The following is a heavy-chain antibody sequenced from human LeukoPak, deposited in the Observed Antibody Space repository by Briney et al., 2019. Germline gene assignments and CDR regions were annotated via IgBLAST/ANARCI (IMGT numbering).Heavy chain of an antibody. CDR1: GFTFSNYA. V-gene: IGHV3-30*01. CDR2: ISSGGTYE. CDR3: ARDSTYYYDSGSSGPHYFDN. Sequence: GGSLRLSCAASGFTFSNYAMHRVRQAPGKGLEWVSLISSGGTYEYYADSVKGRFTISRDNSKNTLYLQLNSLRAKDTAVYYCARDSTYYYDSGSSGPHYFDNWGQGTLVTVSS. J-gene: IGHJ4*02. D-gene: IGHD3-10*01.